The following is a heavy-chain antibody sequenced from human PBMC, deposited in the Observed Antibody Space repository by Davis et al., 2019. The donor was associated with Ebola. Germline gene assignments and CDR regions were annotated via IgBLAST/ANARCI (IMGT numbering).Heavy chain of an antibody. CDR2: IVVGSGNT. CDR1: GFTLLSSG. V-gene: IGHV1-58*02. CDR3: AASAGTVGKFDF. D-gene: IGHD1-14*01. J-gene: IGHJ4*02. Sequence: SVTVSCMASGFTLLSSGMQWVRPARGQRLEWIGGIVVGSGNTNYAQKFRERLTMTRDMSTSTAYMELSSLGFEDTAVYYCAASAGTVGKFDFWGQGTLVTVSS.